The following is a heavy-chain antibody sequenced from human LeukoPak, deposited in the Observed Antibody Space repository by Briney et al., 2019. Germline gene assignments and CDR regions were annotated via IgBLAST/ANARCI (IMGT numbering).Heavy chain of an antibody. CDR1: GGSITGYY. J-gene: IGHJ4*02. CDR2: IFYSGST. Sequence: PSETLSLTCTVSGGSITGYYWSWIRQPPGKGLEWIGYIFYSGSTNYNPSLESRVTISVDTSKNQFSLRLSSVTAADTAVYYCARQVGSSRIDYWGQGTLVTVSS. D-gene: IGHD1-26*01. CDR3: ARQVGSSRIDY. V-gene: IGHV4-59*01.